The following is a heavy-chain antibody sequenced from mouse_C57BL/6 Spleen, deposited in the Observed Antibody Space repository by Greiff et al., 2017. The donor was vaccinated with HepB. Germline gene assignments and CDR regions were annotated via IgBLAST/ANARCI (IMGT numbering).Heavy chain of an antibody. CDR3: ARVYGSSPDWYFDV. J-gene: IGHJ1*03. CDR1: GYAFTNYL. Sequence: QVQLQQSGAELVRPGTSVKVSCKASGYAFTNYLIEWVKQRPGQGLEWIGVINPGSGGTNYNEKFKGKATLTADKSSSTAYMQLSSLTSEDSAVYFCARVYGSSPDWYFDVWGTGTTVTVSS. CDR2: INPGSGGT. D-gene: IGHD1-1*01. V-gene: IGHV1-54*01.